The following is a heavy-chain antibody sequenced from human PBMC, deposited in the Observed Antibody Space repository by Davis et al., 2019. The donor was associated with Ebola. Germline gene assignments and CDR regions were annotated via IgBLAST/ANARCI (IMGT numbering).Heavy chain of an antibody. J-gene: IGHJ4*02. D-gene: IGHD5-18*01. Sequence: GGSLRLSCAASGFSFSSYGMHWVRQAPGKGLEWVAFISYDGSNKNYADSVKGRFTISRDNAKNSLYLQMNSLRDEDTAVYYCARTGYSYGYYFDYWGQGTLVTVSS. CDR1: GFSFSSYG. CDR2: ISYDGSNK. CDR3: ARTGYSYGYYFDY. V-gene: IGHV3-30*03.